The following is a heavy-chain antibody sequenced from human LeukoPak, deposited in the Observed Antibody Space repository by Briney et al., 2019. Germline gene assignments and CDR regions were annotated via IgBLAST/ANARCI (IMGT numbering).Heavy chain of an antibody. CDR2: ISYDGVNK. J-gene: IGHJ6*02. Sequence: QSGGSLRLSCAASGFTFSNYGMHWVRQAPGKGLEWVAFISYDGVNKYYADSVKGRFTISRDNSKNTLYLRMNSLRVEDTALYYCAKLRELVTYYYYYGLDVWGQGTTVTVSS. D-gene: IGHD1-1*01. CDR1: GFTFSNYG. CDR3: AKLRELVTYYYYYGLDV. V-gene: IGHV3-30*18.